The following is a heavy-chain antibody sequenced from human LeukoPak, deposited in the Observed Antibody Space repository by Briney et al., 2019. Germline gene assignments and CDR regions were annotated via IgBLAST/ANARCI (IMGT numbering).Heavy chain of an antibody. J-gene: IGHJ6*02. CDR1: GFSFSSYA. D-gene: IGHD3-22*01. CDR2: ISSNGGST. CDR3: ARDSDSSGYYYGMDV. Sequence: GGTLRLSCAVSGFSFSSYAMHWVRQAPGKGLEYVSAISSNGGSTYYANSVKGRFTISRDHSKSTLYLQMGSLRAEDMAVYYCARDSDSSGYYYGMDVWGQGTTVTVSS. V-gene: IGHV3-64*01.